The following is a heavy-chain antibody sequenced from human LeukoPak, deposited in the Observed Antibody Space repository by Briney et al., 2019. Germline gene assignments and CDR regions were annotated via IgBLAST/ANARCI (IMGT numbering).Heavy chain of an antibody. CDR1: GGSISGYY. V-gene: IGHV4-59*01. J-gene: IGHJ4*02. CDR2: IYYRGST. D-gene: IGHD3-10*01. Sequence: SETLSLTCTVSGGSISGYYWSWIRQPPGKGLEYIGYIYYRGSTNYNPSLKSRVTISLDTSKNQISLKLSSVTAADTAVYYCATMVQGVHTYFGSWGQGNLVAVSS. CDR3: ATMVQGVHTYFGS.